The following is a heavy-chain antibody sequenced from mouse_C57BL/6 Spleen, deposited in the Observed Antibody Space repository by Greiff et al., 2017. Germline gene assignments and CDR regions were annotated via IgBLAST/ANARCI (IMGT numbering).Heavy chain of an antibody. CDR2: IDPSDSYT. J-gene: IGHJ2*01. V-gene: IGHV1-69*01. CDR1: GYTFTSYW. D-gene: IGHD2-2*01. Sequence: QVQLQQPGAELVMPGASVKLSCKASGYTFTSYWMPWVQQRPGQGLEWIGEIDPSDSYTNYTQKFKGKSTLTVNKTYSTAYMQLSSVASEESAGYYCARSRSTGVTIDYWGQGTTLTVSS. CDR3: ARSRSTGVTIDY.